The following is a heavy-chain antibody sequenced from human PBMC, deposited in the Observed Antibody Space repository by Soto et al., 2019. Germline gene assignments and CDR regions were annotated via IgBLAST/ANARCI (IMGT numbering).Heavy chain of an antibody. CDR2: INPSGGST. D-gene: IGHD2-2*01. CDR1: GYTFTSYY. J-gene: IGHJ4*02. Sequence: ASVKVSCKASGYTFTSYYMHWVRQAPGQGLEWMGIINPSGGSTSYAQKFQGRVTMTRDTSTSTVYMELSSLRSEDTAVYYCARAPQRYCSSTRCYVPFDYWGQGTLVTVS. CDR3: ARAPQRYCSSTRCYVPFDY. V-gene: IGHV1-46*01.